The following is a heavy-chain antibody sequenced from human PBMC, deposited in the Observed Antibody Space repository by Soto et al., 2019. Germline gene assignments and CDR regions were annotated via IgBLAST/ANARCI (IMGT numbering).Heavy chain of an antibody. J-gene: IGHJ4*02. CDR1: GFTFSSYA. CDR3: ARDLKLRRGSLPPAKKYSGYDPGDY. V-gene: IGHV3-30-3*01. Sequence: PGGSLRLSCAASGFTFSSYAMHWVRQAPGKGLEWVAVISYDGSNKYYADSVKGRFTISRDNSKNTLYLQMNSLRAEDTAVYSLARDLKLRRGSLPPAKKYSGYDPGDYWGQGTLVTVSS. D-gene: IGHD5-12*01. CDR2: ISYDGSNK.